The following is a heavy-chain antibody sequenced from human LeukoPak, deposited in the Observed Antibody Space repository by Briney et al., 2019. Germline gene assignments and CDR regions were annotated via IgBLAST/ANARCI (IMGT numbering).Heavy chain of an antibody. V-gene: IGHV1-2*02. CDR1: GYTFTGYY. D-gene: IGHD4-17*01. CDR2: INPNSGGT. J-gene: IGHJ4*02. CDR3: ARVISPTTVTKGRNTPRNDH. Sequence: ASVKVSCKASGYTFTGYYMHWVRQAPGQGLEWMGWINPNSGGTNYAQKFQGRVTMTRDTSISTAYMELSRLRSDDTAVYYCARVISPTTVTKGRNTPRNDHWGQGTLVTVSS.